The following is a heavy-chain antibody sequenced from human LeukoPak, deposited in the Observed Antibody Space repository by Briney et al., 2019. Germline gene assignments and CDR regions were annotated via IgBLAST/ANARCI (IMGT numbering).Heavy chain of an antibody. CDR1: GGSISGYY. CDR2: IFYSGSA. CDR3: ARTQVGAFDY. J-gene: IGHJ4*02. D-gene: IGHD1-26*01. Sequence: PSETLSLTCTVSGGSISGYYWSWIRQPPGKGLEWITYIFYSGSANYNPSLKSRVTISVDTSKNQFSLKLSSVTAADTAVNYCARTQVGAFDYWGQGTLVTVSS. V-gene: IGHV4-59*01.